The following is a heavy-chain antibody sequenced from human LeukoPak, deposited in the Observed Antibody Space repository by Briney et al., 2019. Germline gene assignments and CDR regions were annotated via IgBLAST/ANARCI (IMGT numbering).Heavy chain of an antibody. J-gene: IGHJ4*02. CDR1: GFTFSSYG. CDR2: ISGSGGST. CDR3: ARGITMVRGVFALDY. Sequence: GGSLRLSCAASGFTFSSYGMSWVRQAPGKGLEWVSAISGSGGSTYYADSVKGRFTISRDNSKNTLYLQMNSLRAEDTAVYYCARGITMVRGVFALDYWGQGTLVIVSS. D-gene: IGHD3-10*01. V-gene: IGHV3-23*01.